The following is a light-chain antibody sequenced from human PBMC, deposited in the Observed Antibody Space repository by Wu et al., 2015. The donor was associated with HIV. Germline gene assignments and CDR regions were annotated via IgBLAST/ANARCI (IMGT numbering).Light chain of an antibody. CDR3: QQYNNWPGHS. CDR2: DAS. J-gene: IGKJ2*03. V-gene: IGKV3D-15*01. CDR1: QSVSSY. Sequence: IVLTQSPATLSVSPGQRATLSCRASQSVSSYLAWYQQKPGQPPRLLIYDASNRATGIPARFSGSGSGTEFTLTISSLQSEDFAVYYCQQYNNWPGHSFGQGTKLEIK.